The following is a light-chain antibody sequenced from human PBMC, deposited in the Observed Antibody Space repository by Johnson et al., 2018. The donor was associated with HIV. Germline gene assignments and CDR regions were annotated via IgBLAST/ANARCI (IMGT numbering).Light chain of an antibody. Sequence: QSVLTQPPSVSAAPGQTVNISCSGNVSNIESYFVSWYQQLPGAAPTLLIYEDNKRPSGIPDRFSGSKSGASATLGIPGLQTGDEADYYCGVWDASLSPHYVFGTGTTITVL. CDR1: VSNIESYF. CDR3: GVWDASLSPHYV. CDR2: EDN. J-gene: IGLJ1*01. V-gene: IGLV1-51*02.